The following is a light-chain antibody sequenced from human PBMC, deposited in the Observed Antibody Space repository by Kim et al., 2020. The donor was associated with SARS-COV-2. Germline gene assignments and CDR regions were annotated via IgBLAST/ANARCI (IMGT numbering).Light chain of an antibody. CDR3: QQYHTYPWT. J-gene: IGKJ1*01. V-gene: IGKV1-16*02. CDR1: QAISNC. CDR2: AAS. Sequence: ASVGDRVTITCRASQAISNCLAWFQQIPGKAPKSLIYAASRLQSGVPSKFSGSGSGTDFTLTISSLQPEDFATYYCQQYHTYPWTFGQGTKVDIK.